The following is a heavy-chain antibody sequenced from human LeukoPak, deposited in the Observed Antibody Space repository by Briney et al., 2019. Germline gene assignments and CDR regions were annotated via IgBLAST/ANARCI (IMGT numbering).Heavy chain of an antibody. V-gene: IGHV4-39*01. Sequence: SETLSLTCTVSGGSISSSSYYWGWIRQPPGKGLEWIGSIYYSGSTYYNPSLKSRVTISVDTSKNQFSLKLSSVTAADTAVYYCARGREDYDILTGFDYWGQGTLVTVSS. J-gene: IGHJ4*02. D-gene: IGHD3-9*01. CDR1: GGSISSSSYY. CDR3: ARGREDYDILTGFDY. CDR2: IYYSGST.